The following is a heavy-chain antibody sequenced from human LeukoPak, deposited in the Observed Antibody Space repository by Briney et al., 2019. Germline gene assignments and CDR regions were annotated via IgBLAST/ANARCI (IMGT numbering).Heavy chain of an antibody. CDR1: GFTFSSYG. CDR3: ARDKEGGSNDH. Sequence: GSLRLSCAASGFTFSSYGMSWVRQAPGKGLEWVANIKEDGREKKYVDSLKDRFTISRDNTKNSVYLQMSGLRVDDTAIYYCARDKEGGSNDHWGQGTLVTVSS. V-gene: IGHV3-7*01. J-gene: IGHJ4*02. CDR2: IKEDGREK. D-gene: IGHD2-15*01.